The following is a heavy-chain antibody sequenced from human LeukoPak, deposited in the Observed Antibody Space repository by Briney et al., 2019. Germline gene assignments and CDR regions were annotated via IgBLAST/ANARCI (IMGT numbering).Heavy chain of an antibody. CDR1: GFTFSSYW. J-gene: IGHJ6*02. CDR2: IKQDGSEK. Sequence: GGSLRLSCAASGFTFSSYWMSWVRQAPGKGLEWVANIKQDGSEKYYVDSVKGRFTISRDNSKNTLYLQMNSLRAEDTAVYYCARAPSYYDYVWGSYRPYGMDVWGQGTTVTVSS. D-gene: IGHD3-16*02. V-gene: IGHV3-7*01. CDR3: ARAPSYYDYVWGSYRPYGMDV.